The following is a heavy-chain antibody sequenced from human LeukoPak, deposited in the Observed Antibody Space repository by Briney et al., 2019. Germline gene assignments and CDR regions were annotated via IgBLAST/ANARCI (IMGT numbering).Heavy chain of an antibody. J-gene: IGHJ4*02. CDR2: ISSGGSTT. V-gene: IGHV3-48*04. Sequence: GGSLILSCAASGFTFSSYSMNWVRQAPGKGLEWVSYISSGGSTTYYAGSVKGRLTVSRDNAKNSLYLQMNSLRAEDTAVYYCERDHMGYDYWGQGTLVTVSS. D-gene: IGHD1-26*01. CDR3: ERDHMGYDY. CDR1: GFTFSSYS.